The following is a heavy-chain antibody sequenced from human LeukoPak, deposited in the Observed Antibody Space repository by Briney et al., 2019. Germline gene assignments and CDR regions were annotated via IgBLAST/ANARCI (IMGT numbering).Heavy chain of an antibody. Sequence: GASVKVSCKASGYTFTGYYMHWVRQAPGQGLEWMGWINSNSGVTKYAQKFQGRVTMTRDTSISTAYMELSRLTSDDTAVYYCARENSMGRVDYWGQGTLVTVSS. CDR3: ARENSMGRVDY. CDR2: INSNSGVT. J-gene: IGHJ4*02. CDR1: GYTFTGYY. D-gene: IGHD2-8*01. V-gene: IGHV1-2*02.